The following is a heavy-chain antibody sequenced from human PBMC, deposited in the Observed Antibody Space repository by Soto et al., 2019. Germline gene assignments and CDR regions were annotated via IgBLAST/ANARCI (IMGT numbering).Heavy chain of an antibody. V-gene: IGHV3-30-3*01. CDR2: ISYDGSNK. J-gene: IGHJ6*02. CDR3: ARDIVVVTAVYYDYYYGMGV. Sequence: GGSLRLSCAASGFTFSSYAMHWVRQAPGKGLEWVAVISYDGSNKYYADSVKGRLTISRDNSKNTLYLQMNSMRAEDTAVYYCARDIVVVTAVYYDYYYGMGVSSQGTAVTVS. CDR1: GFTFSSYA. D-gene: IGHD2-21*02.